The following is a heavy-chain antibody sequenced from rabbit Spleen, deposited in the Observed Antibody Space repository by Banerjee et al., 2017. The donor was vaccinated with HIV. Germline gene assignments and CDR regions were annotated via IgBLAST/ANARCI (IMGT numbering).Heavy chain of an antibody. Sequence: QSLEESGGDLVKPGASLTLTCTASGVSFSSSSYMCWVRQAPGKGLEWIACIDIGSSGSTYYATWAKGRFTISKTSSTTMTLQMTSLTAADTATYFCARDTGSSFSTYGMDLWGPGTLVTVS. V-gene: IGHV1S40*01. CDR2: IDIGSSGST. CDR1: GVSFSSSSY. J-gene: IGHJ6*01. D-gene: IGHD8-1*01. CDR3: ARDTGSSFSTYGMDL.